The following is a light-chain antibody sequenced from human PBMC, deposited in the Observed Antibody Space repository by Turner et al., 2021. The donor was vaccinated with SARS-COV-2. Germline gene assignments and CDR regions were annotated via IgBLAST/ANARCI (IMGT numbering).Light chain of an antibody. V-gene: IGLV6-57*02. CDR2: EDN. Sequence: FMLTQPHSVSESPGKTVTISCTGSSGSIASNYVQWYQQRPGSAPTTVIYEDNQRPSGVPDRFSGSIDSSSNSASLTISGLKTEDEADYYCQSFDINNLWVFGGGTKLTVL. CDR1: SGSIASNY. J-gene: IGLJ3*02. CDR3: QSFDINNLWV.